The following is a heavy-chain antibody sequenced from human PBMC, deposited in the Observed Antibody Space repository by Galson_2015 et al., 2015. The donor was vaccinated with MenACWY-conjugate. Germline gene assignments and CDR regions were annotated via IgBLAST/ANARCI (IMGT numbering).Heavy chain of an antibody. CDR1: GYTFPTYY. CDR3: TSAFYDISGYSSFDY. D-gene: IGHD3-22*01. V-gene: IGHV1-46*03. J-gene: IGHJ4*02. Sequence: SCKASGYTFPTYYIHWVRQAPGQGLEWMGIINPSAGSTSYAQNFQGRVTMTRDTSTSTVYMELSSLRSEDTAVYYCTSAFYDISGYSSFDYWGQGTLVTVSS. CDR2: INPSAGST.